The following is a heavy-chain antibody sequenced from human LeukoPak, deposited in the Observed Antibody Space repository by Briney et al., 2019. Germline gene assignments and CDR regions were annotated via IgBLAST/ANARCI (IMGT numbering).Heavy chain of an antibody. CDR1: GFTLNSYW. CDR3: ARDWVAGVPFDAFDI. V-gene: IGHV3-7*03. D-gene: IGHD3-10*01. CDR2: IKEDGSEK. Sequence: PGGSLKLSRAASGFTLNSYWVSWVRQAPGKGLEGVANIKEDGSEKYYVDSVKGRFTISRDNAKNSLYLHMNSLTAEDTAMYYCARDWVAGVPFDAFDIWGQGTMVSVSS. J-gene: IGHJ3*02.